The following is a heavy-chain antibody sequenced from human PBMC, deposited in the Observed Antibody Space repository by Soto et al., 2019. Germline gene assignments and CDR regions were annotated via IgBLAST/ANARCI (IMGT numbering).Heavy chain of an antibody. V-gene: IGHV3-48*01. J-gene: IGHJ6*02. Sequence: PGGSLNLSCAASGFTFSSYIMNWVRQAPGKGLEWVSYISSSSSTIYYADSVKGRFTISRDNAKNSLYLQMNSLRAEDTAVYYCARDHKGGYYYYGMDVWGQGTKVTVSS. CDR1: GFTFSSYI. CDR2: ISSSSSTI. CDR3: ARDHKGGYYYYGMDV.